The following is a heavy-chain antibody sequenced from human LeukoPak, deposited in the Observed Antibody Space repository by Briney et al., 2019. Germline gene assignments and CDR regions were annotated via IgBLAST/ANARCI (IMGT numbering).Heavy chain of an antibody. CDR1: GYRFTSYW. V-gene: IGHV5-51*01. D-gene: IGHD6-19*01. CDR2: IYPGDSDT. J-gene: IGHJ4*02. CDR3: ARRPVGSGWYYFDY. Sequence: GESLKISCKGSGYRFTSYWIGWVRQMPGKGLEWMGIIYPGDSDTRYSPSFQGQVTISADKSIGTAYLQWSSLKASDTAMYYRARRPVGSGWYYFDYWGQGTLVTVSS.